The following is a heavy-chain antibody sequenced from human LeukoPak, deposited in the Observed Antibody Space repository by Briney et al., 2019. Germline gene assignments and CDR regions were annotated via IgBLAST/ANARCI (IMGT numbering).Heavy chain of an antibody. CDR1: GYTFSGTGWY. Sequence: ASVKVSCKASGYTFSGTGWYLYWLRQAPGQGLECMGWIYPNNGATAYAQKFQGRVAMTRDTSITSAYMELSRLRPDDTAVYYCARDGPAQMVDFDYWGQGTLVTVSS. D-gene: IGHD3-10*01. J-gene: IGHJ4*02. CDR3: ARDGPAQMVDFDY. V-gene: IGHV1-2*02. CDR2: IYPNNGAT.